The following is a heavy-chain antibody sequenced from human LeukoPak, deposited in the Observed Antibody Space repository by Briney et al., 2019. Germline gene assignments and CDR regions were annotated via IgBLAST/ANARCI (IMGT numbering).Heavy chain of an antibody. CDR3: VRGDYYDSSEHFQH. CDR2: IYYSGST. CDR1: GGSISSYY. D-gene: IGHD3-22*01. J-gene: IGHJ1*01. Sequence: SETLSLTCTVSGGSISSYYWSWIRQPPGKGLEWIGYIYYSGSTNYNPSLKSRVTISVDTSKNQFSLKLSSVTAADMAVYYCVRGDYYDSSEHFQHWGQGTLVTVSS. V-gene: IGHV4-59*08.